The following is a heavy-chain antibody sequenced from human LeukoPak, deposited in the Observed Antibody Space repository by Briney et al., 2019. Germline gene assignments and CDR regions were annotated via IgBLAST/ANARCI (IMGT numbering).Heavy chain of an antibody. CDR3: ARDIVVVVAAGQNNWFDP. V-gene: IGHV3-21*01. CDR1: GFTFSSYS. Sequence: PGGSLRLSCAASGFTFSSYSMNWVRQAPGKGLEWVSSISSSSSYIYYADSVKGRFTISRDNAKNSLYLQMNSLRAEDTAVYYCARDIVVVVAAGQNNWFDPWGQGTLVTVSS. J-gene: IGHJ5*02. CDR2: ISSSSSYI. D-gene: IGHD2-15*01.